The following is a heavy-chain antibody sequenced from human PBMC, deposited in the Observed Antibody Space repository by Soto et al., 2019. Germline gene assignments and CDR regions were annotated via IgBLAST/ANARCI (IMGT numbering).Heavy chain of an antibody. CDR2: ISTTSSTK. CDR3: ATQLIRGKGVVH. Sequence: EVQLVESGGGLVQPGGSLRLSCAASGFTFSDYSMNWVRQAPGKGLEWVAYISTTSSTKYYADSVKGRFTISRDNTRNSLYLQMNSLRDEDTAEYYCATQLIRGKGVVHWGQGTLVTVSS. CDR1: GFTFSDYS. J-gene: IGHJ5*02. D-gene: IGHD3-10*01. V-gene: IGHV3-48*02.